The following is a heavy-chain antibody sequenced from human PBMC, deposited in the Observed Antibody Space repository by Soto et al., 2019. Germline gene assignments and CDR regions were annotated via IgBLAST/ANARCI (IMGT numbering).Heavy chain of an antibody. J-gene: IGHJ4*02. D-gene: IGHD5-18*01. Sequence: QVKLVESGGGVVQPGGSLRLSCAASGFGFDAYGIHWVRRAPGKGLEWVAVITYDGSHQYYRDYVKGRFTISRDNVRKTMFLQMDNVQPEDTAMYFCARGSQYNYGPLAYFDYWGQGTLVTVSS. CDR1: GFGFDAYG. V-gene: IGHV3-30*03. CDR2: ITYDGSHQ. CDR3: ARGSQYNYGPLAYFDY.